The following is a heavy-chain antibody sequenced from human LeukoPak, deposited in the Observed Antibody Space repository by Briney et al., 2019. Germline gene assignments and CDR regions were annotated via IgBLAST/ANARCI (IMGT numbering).Heavy chain of an antibody. CDR3: ARVCYYDSSGYYYVDGGAFDI. CDR2: INPSGGIT. D-gene: IGHD3-22*01. CDR1: GYTFTSYY. V-gene: IGHV1-46*01. J-gene: IGHJ3*02. Sequence: ASVKVSCKASGYTFTSYYMHWVRQAPGHGLEWLGIINPSGGITTYAQKFQGRVTVTMDTSTSTVYMELSSLRSENTAVYYCARVCYYDSSGYYYVDGGAFDIWGQGTMVTVSS.